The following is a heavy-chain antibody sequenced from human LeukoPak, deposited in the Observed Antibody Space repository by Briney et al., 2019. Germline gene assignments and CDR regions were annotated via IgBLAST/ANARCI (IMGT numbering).Heavy chain of an antibody. Sequence: PSETLSLTCTVSGGSISSYYWSWIRQPPGKGLEWIGYIYYSGSTNYNPSLKSRVTISVDTSKNQFSLKLSSVTAADTAVYYCARLGGGYPHDAFDIWGQGTMVTVSS. CDR2: IYYSGST. CDR1: GGSISSYY. J-gene: IGHJ3*02. CDR3: ARLGGGYPHDAFDI. D-gene: IGHD2-15*01. V-gene: IGHV4-59*01.